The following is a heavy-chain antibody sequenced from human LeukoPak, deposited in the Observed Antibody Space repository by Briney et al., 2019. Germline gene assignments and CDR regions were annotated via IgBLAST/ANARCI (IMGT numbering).Heavy chain of an antibody. D-gene: IGHD5-18*01. CDR2: IHSGGTT. V-gene: IGHV4-4*07. J-gene: IGHJ6*03. Sequence: SETLSLTCTVSGGSMNNDYFTWIRQPAGKGLEWIGRIHSGGTTNYNPSLMGRVTLSVDTSKNQISLRLTSVTAADTALYYCARDNPSGYTYGYEHYFYYIDVWGKGTTVTVSS. CDR3: ARDNPSGYTYGYEHYFYYIDV. CDR1: GGSMNNDY.